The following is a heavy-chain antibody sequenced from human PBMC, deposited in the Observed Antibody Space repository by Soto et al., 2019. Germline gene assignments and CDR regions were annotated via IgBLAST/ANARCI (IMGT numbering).Heavy chain of an antibody. CDR3: ARGDSSGYYLDY. D-gene: IGHD3-22*01. CDR2: ISSSGSTI. CDR1: GFTFSSYE. V-gene: IGHV3-48*03. J-gene: IGHJ4*02. Sequence: GGSLRLSCAASGFTFSSYEMNWVRQAPGKGLEWVSYISSSGSTIYYADSVKGRFTISRDNAKNSLYLQMNSLRDEDTAVYYCARGDSSGYYLDYWGQGTLVTVSS.